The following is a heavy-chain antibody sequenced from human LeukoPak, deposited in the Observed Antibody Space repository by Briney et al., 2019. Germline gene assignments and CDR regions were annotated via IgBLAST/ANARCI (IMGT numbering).Heavy chain of an antibody. Sequence: PGWSLRLSCAASGFTFSSYWMHWVRQAPGGGLVWVSRIKSDGSVTWYADSVKGRFTISRDNAKNTLYLQMNSLRDEDTAVYFCARDHDAVGTTIDHWGQGTLVTVSS. CDR3: ARDHDAVGTTIDH. J-gene: IGHJ4*02. CDR2: IKSDGSVT. V-gene: IGHV3-74*01. D-gene: IGHD1-14*01. CDR1: GFTFSSYW.